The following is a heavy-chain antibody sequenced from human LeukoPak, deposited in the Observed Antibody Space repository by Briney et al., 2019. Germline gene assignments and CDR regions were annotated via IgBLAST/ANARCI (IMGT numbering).Heavy chain of an antibody. CDR3: SSFEDYGDPIFDY. CDR2: IYYSGST. CDR1: GRSISSSSYY. Sequence: SETLSLTCTLSGRSISSSSYYWRWIRQPPGKGLEWIGSIYYSGSTYYNPSLKSRVTISVDTSKNQFSLKLSSVTAADTAVYYCSSFEDYGDPIFDYWGQGALVTDSP. J-gene: IGHJ4*02. D-gene: IGHD4-17*01. V-gene: IGHV4-39*01.